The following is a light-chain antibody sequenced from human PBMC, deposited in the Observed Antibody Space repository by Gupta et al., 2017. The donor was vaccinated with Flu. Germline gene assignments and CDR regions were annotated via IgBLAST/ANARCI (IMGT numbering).Light chain of an antibody. Sequence: EIVLTQSPGTLSLSPGERATLSCRASQSVSSSYLAWYQQKPGQAPRLLTYGASSRATGIPDRFSGSGSGTDFTLTISRLEPEDFAMYYCQHYGSSPYTFGQGTKLEIK. CDR3: QHYGSSPYT. CDR2: GAS. J-gene: IGKJ2*01. CDR1: QSVSSSY. V-gene: IGKV3-20*01.